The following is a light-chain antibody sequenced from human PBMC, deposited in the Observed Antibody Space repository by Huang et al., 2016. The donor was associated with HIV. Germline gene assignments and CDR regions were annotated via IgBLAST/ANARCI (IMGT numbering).Light chain of an antibody. CDR3: QHYKT. V-gene: IGKV3-15*01. Sequence: EIVMTQSPATLSVSPGERVTLSCRTSQSVSTNLAWYQQKPGQAPRRLIYGTPTRATDIPARFSGSGSGTEFTLTISSLQSEDFAVYSCQHYKTFGRGTKLEIK. CDR2: GTP. J-gene: IGKJ2*01. CDR1: QSVSTN.